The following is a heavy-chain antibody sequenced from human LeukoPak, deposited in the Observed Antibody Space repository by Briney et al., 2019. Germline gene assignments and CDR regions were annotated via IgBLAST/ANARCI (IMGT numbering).Heavy chain of an antibody. CDR1: GFTFSSYS. Sequence: GGSLRLSCAASGFTFSSYSMNWVRQAPGKGLEWVSSISSSSSYIYYADSVKGRFTISRDNAKNSLYLQMNSLRAEDTAVYYCARTIVPAAMVISWFDPWGQGTLVTVSS. CDR2: ISSSSSYI. J-gene: IGHJ5*02. D-gene: IGHD2-2*01. CDR3: ARTIVPAAMVISWFDP. V-gene: IGHV3-21*01.